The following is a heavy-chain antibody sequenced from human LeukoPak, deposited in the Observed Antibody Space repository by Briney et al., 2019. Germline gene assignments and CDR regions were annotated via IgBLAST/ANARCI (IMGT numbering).Heavy chain of an antibody. J-gene: IGHJ6*02. CDR1: GFTFSSYA. V-gene: IGHV3-23*01. Sequence: PGGPLRLSCAASGFTFSSYAMSWVRQAPGKGLEWVSAISGSGGSTYYADSVKGRFTISRDNSKNTLYLQMNSLGAEDTAVYYCAKDLDGDYGHYYYGMDVWGQGTTVTVSS. D-gene: IGHD4-17*01. CDR3: AKDLDGDYGHYYYGMDV. CDR2: ISGSGGST.